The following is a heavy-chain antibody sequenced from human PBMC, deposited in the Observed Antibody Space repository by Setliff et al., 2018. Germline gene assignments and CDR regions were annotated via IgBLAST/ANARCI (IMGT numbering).Heavy chain of an antibody. Sequence: PSETLSLTCTVSGGSISSMSYYWGWIRQPPGKGLEWIEEINHRGSTNYSQSLRSRVTISVDTSKNQLSLKVNSVTAADTAVYYFRLAHCSNNCEEALDYWSQGTLVTVSS. D-gene: IGHD2-2*01. CDR2: INHRGST. V-gene: IGHV4-39*07. CDR3: RLAHCSNNCEEALDY. CDR1: GGSISSMSYY. J-gene: IGHJ4*02.